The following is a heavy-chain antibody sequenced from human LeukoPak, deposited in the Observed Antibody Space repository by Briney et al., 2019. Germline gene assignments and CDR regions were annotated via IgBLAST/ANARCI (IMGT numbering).Heavy chain of an antibody. CDR1: GFSFSTYS. Sequence: GGSLRLSCAASGFSFSTYSMIWVRQAPGKGLEWVSSVSGTSEYIYYADSVKGRFTISRDNSKNTQYLQMNSLRAEDTAVYYCAKDGLYDFCSGQYIRSAGYFDYWGQGTLVTVSS. V-gene: IGHV3-21*01. J-gene: IGHJ4*02. D-gene: IGHD3-3*01. CDR2: VSGTSEYI. CDR3: AKDGLYDFCSGQYIRSAGYFDY.